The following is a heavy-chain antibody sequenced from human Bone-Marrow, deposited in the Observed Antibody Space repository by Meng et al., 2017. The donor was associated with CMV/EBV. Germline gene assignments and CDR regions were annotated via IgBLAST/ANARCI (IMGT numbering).Heavy chain of an antibody. CDR1: GGSISKSSYY. J-gene: IGHJ4*01. V-gene: IGHV4-39*07. CDR2: IYYSGTT. Sequence: SETLSLTCTVSGGSISKSSYYWAWIRQPPGKGLECIGSIYYSGTTYYSPSLKSRMTISIDTSKNQFSLKLTSVTAADTAVYYCARGGGGGYHFDYWGRGTLVTVSS. CDR3: ARGGGGGYHFDY. D-gene: IGHD3-16*02.